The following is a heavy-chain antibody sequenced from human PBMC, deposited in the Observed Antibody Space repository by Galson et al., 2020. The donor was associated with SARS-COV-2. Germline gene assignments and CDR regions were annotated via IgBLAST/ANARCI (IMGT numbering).Heavy chain of an antibody. D-gene: IGHD1-1*01. CDR2: IHYNGRI. V-gene: IGHV4-39*02. J-gene: IGHJ2*01. Sequence: SETLSLPCSVSGGSVSSSRYYWGWVRQPPGKGLEWIANIHYNGRIDYSPSLKSRVTISLATSKNEFSLKVTSVTAADSGVYYCARDDDPGWYYDLWGRGTLLTVSS. CDR1: GGSVSSSRYY. CDR3: ARDDDPGWYYDL.